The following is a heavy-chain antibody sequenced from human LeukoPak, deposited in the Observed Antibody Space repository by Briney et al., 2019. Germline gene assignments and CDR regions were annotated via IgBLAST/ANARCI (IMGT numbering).Heavy chain of an antibody. Sequence: SETLSLTCTVSGGSISSYHWSWIRQPPGKGLEWIGYIYYSGSTNYNPSLKSRVTISVDTSKNQFSLKLSSATAADTAVYYCARREDSGSSGYYGLWGQGTLVTVSS. CDR3: ARREDSGSSGYYGL. V-gene: IGHV4-59*08. J-gene: IGHJ4*02. D-gene: IGHD3-22*01. CDR1: GGSISSYH. CDR2: IYYSGST.